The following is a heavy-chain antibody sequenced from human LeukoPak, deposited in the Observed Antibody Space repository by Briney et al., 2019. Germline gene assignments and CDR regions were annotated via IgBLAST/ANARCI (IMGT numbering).Heavy chain of an antibody. V-gene: IGHV3-9*01. CDR2: ISWNSGSI. CDR1: GFTFDDYA. Sequence: GRSLRLSCAASGFTFDDYAMHWVRQAPGKGLEWVSGISWNSGSIGYADSVKGRFTISRDNAKNSLYLQMNSLRAEDTALYYCGKEDRGGRHFDYWGQGTLVTVSS. J-gene: IGHJ4*02. CDR3: GKEDRGGRHFDY. D-gene: IGHD3-16*01.